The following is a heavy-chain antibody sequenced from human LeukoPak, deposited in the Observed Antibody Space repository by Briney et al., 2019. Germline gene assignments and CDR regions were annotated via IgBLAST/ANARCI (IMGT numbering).Heavy chain of an antibody. D-gene: IGHD1-26*01. V-gene: IGHV4-59*01. CDR3: ARVASGVAAPTVGGKRGMDV. Sequence: SETLSLTCTVSGGSISSYYWSWIRQPPGKGLEWIGYIYYSGSTNYNPSLKSRVTISVDTSKNQFSLKLSSVTAADTAVYYCARVASGVAAPTVGGKRGMDVWGQGTTVTVSS. CDR1: GGSISSYY. CDR2: IYYSGST. J-gene: IGHJ6*02.